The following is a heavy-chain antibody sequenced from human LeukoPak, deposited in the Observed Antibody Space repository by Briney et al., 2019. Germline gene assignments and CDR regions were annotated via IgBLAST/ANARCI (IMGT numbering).Heavy chain of an antibody. CDR3: AREGGSSWSTFDY. CDR2: VYSSGSS. V-gene: IGHV4-4*07. Sequence: PSETLSLTCTVSGGSMSSYYWSWIRQPAGKGLEWIGRVYSSGSSNYNPSLESRVTMSLDTSKDQFSLKLSSVTAADTAVYYCAREGGSSWSTFDYWGQGTLVTVSS. J-gene: IGHJ4*02. CDR1: GGSMSSYY. D-gene: IGHD6-13*01.